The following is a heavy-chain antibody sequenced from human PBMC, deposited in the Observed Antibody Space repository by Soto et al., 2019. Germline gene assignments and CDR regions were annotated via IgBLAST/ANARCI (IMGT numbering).Heavy chain of an antibody. D-gene: IGHD3-3*01. J-gene: IGHJ4*02. CDR1: GGSISSYY. CDR2: IHYSGST. V-gene: IGHV4-59*01. CDR3: ARGPDIAPYDFWSGYYFDY. Sequence: SETLSLTCTVSGGSISSYYWSWIRQPPGKGLEWIGYIHYSGSTNYNPSLKSRVTISVDTSKNQFSLKLSSVTAADTAVYYCARGPDIAPYDFWSGYYFDYWGQGTLVTVSS.